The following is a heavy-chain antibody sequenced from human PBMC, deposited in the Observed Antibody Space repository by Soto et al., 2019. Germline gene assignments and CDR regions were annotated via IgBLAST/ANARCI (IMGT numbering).Heavy chain of an antibody. CDR2: ISSSSSYI. D-gene: IGHD3-22*01. CDR1: GFTFSSYS. CDR3: ARVFSDNGGYYYDY. J-gene: IGHJ4*02. Sequence: GGSLRLSCAASGFTFSSYSMNWVRQAPGKGLEWVSSISSSSSYIYYADSVKGRFTISRDNSKNTLWLQMGSLRAEDMAVYYCARVFSDNGGYYYDYWGQGALVTVSS. V-gene: IGHV3-21*01.